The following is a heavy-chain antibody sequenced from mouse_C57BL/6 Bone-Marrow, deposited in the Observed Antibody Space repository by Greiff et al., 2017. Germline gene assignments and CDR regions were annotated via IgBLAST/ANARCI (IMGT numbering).Heavy chain of an antibody. D-gene: IGHD1-1*01. CDR1: GFNIKDDY. J-gene: IGHJ2*01. V-gene: IGHV14-4*01. CDR2: IDPENGDT. CDR3: STGSLSLDY. Sequence: VQLQQSGAELVRPGASVKLSCTASGFNIKDDYMHWVKQRPEQGLEWIGWIDPENGDTEYASKFQGKATITADTSSNTAYLQLSSLTSEDTAVYYCSTGSLSLDYWGQGTTLTVSS.